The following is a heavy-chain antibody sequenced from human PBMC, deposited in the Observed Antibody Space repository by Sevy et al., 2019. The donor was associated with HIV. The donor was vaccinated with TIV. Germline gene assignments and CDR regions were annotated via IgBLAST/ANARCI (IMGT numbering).Heavy chain of an antibody. CDR3: ARDYIYCRGGSCYHNDAFDI. D-gene: IGHD2-15*01. CDR2: IWYDGSNK. CDR1: GFKFSTYG. J-gene: IGHJ3*02. V-gene: IGHV3-33*01. Sequence: GGSLRLSCAASGFKFSTYGMHWVRQAPGKGLEWVAVIWYDGSNKYYADSVKGRFTISRDNSKSTLYLEMTSLRAEDTAVYYCARDYIYCRGGSCYHNDAFDIWGQGTMVTVSS.